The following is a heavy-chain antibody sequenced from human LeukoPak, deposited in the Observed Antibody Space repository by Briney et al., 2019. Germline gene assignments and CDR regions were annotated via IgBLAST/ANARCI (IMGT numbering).Heavy chain of an antibody. V-gene: IGHV3-23*01. CDR3: AKGLLGSHMFDY. Sequence: GRSLTPSCAAFAFTFSSYAMSWVRQPPEKGLEGVSAISGSGGSTYSANSVKGRFTNSRENSKNTLYLQMNSLRAEDTAVYYCAKGLLGSHMFDYWGQGTLVTVSA. CDR1: AFTFSSYA. J-gene: IGHJ4*02. CDR2: ISGSGGST. D-gene: IGHD3-10*02.